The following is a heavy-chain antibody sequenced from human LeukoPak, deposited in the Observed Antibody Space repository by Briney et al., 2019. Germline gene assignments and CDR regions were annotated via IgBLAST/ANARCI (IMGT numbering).Heavy chain of an antibody. CDR1: GFTFSTYG. CDR2: IWYDGSNK. D-gene: IGHD2-2*01. V-gene: IGHV3-33*01. J-gene: IGHJ4*02. CDR3: ARSRYCSSTSCYGFLDY. Sequence: PGGSLRLSCAASGFTFSTYGVRWVRQAPGKGLQWVAVIWYDGSNKQYADSVKGRFTISRDNSKNTLYLQMNSLRAEDTAVYYCARSRYCSSTSCYGFLDYWGQGTLVTVSS.